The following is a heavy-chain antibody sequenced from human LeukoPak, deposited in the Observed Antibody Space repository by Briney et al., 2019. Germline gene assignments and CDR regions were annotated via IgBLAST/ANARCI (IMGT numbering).Heavy chain of an antibody. CDR3: ARDLSGIDY. J-gene: IGHJ4*02. CDR2: ISFDGSNK. CDR1: GFTLSNYA. D-gene: IGHD1-26*01. Sequence: GRSLRLSCAASGFTLSNYAIHWVRQAPGKGLEWVALISFDGSNKYYADSVKGRFTISRDNSKITVYLQLNSLRAEDTAIYYCARDLSGIDYWGQGTLVTVSS. V-gene: IGHV3-30*04.